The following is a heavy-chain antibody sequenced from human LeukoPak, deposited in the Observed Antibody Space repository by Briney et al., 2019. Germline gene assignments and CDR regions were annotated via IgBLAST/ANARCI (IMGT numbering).Heavy chain of an antibody. D-gene: IGHD2-15*01. CDR3: ARDGVVVVDATDYYAMDV. Sequence: GGSQRLSCAASGFTLSDYYMTWIRQAPGKGLEWVSYISRSGTRYYADSVQGRFTISRDNAKNSVYLQMNSLRAEDTAVYYCARDGVVVVDATDYYAMDVWGQGTTVTVSS. J-gene: IGHJ6*02. V-gene: IGHV3-11*01. CDR2: ISRSGTR. CDR1: GFTLSDYY.